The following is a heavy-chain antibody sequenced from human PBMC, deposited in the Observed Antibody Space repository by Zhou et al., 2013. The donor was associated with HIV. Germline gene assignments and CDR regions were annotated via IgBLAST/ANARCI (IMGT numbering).Heavy chain of an antibody. Sequence: VQLQGSGPGLVKPSETLSLTCTVSGGSISSYYWNWIRQSAGKGLEWIGRIYTSGSTNYNPSLKSRVTMSVDTSKNQFSLKLSSVTAADTAVYYCARDQITIFGVISEDAFDVWGQGDNGHRLF. D-gene: IGHD3-3*01. CDR2: IYTSGST. CDR3: ARDQITIFGVISEDAFDV. J-gene: IGHJ3*01. V-gene: IGHV4-4*07. CDR1: GGSISSYY.